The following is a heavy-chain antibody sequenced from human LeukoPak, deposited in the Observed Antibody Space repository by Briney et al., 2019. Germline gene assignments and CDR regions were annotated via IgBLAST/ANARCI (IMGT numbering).Heavy chain of an antibody. CDR1: GGSISSSTDY. CDR3: ARHQITWFDP. Sequence: SETLSLTCTVSGGSISSSTDYWGWIRQPPGKGLEWIGTMHYSGNTYYNPSLKSRVTISVDTSKNQFSLKLSSVTAADTALYYCARHQITWFDPWGQGTLVTVSS. D-gene: IGHD5-24*01. V-gene: IGHV4-39*01. CDR2: MHYSGNT. J-gene: IGHJ5*02.